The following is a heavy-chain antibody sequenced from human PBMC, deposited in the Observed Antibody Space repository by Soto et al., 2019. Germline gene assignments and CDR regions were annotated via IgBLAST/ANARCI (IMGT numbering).Heavy chain of an antibody. Sequence: SETLSLTCTVSGGSISSYYWSWIRQPAGKGLEWIGRIYTSGSTNHNPSLKSRATMSVDTSKNQFSLKLSSVTAADTAVYYCARDGEQWLVLNGFDHWGQGTLVTV. CDR3: ARDGEQWLVLNGFDH. J-gene: IGHJ5*02. CDR2: IYTSGST. V-gene: IGHV4-4*07. D-gene: IGHD6-19*01. CDR1: GGSISSYY.